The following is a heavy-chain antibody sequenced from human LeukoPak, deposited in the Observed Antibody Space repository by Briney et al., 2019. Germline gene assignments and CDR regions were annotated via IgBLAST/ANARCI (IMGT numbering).Heavy chain of an antibody. CDR2: ISSSRSYI. CDR3: ARVTVNGYIYFDY. D-gene: IGHD5-24*01. V-gene: IGHV3-21*01. CDR1: GFTFTSFA. Sequence: GGPLRLSCAASGFTFTSFAMNWVRQAQGKGLEWVSSISSSRSYIYYADSVKGRFTISRDNAKNSLYLQMNSLRAEDTAVYYCARVTVNGYIYFDYWGQGTLVTVSS. J-gene: IGHJ4*02.